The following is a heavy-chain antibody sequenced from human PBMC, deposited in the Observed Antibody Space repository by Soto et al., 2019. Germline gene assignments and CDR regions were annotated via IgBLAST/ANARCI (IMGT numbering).Heavy chain of an antibody. CDR1: GFTFDDYA. CDR2: ITWNSGTI. V-gene: IGHV3-9*01. Sequence: GGSLSLSCAASGFTFDDYAMHWVRPPPGKGLEWVSGITWNSGTIGYADSVKGRFTISRDNGKNSLYLQMNSLRPEDTALYYCAKDNYGSAIYGMDVWGQGTTVTVSS. D-gene: IGHD3-10*01. J-gene: IGHJ6*02. CDR3: AKDNYGSAIYGMDV.